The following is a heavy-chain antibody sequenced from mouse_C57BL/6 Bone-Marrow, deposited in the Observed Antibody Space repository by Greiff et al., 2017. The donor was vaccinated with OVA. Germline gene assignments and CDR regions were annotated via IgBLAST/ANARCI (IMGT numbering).Heavy chain of an antibody. CDR2: IDPETGGT. D-gene: IGHD2-5*01. V-gene: IGHV1-15*01. CDR3: TRDYRNYYAMDY. CDR1: GYTFTDYE. J-gene: IGHJ4*01. Sequence: QVQLQQSGAELVRPGASVTLSCKASGYTFTDYEMHWVKQTPVHGLEWIGAIDPETGGTAYNQKFKGKAILTADKSSSTAYMELRSLTTEDTADYYGTRDYRNYYAMDYWGQGTAVTVSS.